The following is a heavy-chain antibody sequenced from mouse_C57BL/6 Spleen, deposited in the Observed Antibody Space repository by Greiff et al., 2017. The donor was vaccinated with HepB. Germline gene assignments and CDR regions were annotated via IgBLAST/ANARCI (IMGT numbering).Heavy chain of an antibody. CDR3: ARWDYDGAWLAY. J-gene: IGHJ3*01. CDR1: GYAFSSYW. CDR2: IYPGDGDT. Sequence: VQLQESGAELVKPGASVKISCKASGYAFSSYWMNWVKQRPGKGLEWIGQIYPGDGDTNYNGKFKGKATLTADKSSSTAYMQLSSLTPEDSAVYFCARWDYDGAWLAYWGQGTLVTVSA. D-gene: IGHD2-4*01. V-gene: IGHV1-80*01.